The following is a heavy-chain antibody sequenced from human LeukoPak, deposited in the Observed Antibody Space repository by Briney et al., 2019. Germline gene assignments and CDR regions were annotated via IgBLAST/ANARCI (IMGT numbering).Heavy chain of an antibody. V-gene: IGHV4-61*02. CDR3: ASEGDSGYCSGGSCYGWRNLDY. CDR1: GASISIGSFY. J-gene: IGHJ4*02. D-gene: IGHD2-15*01. CDR2: IYTSGST. Sequence: PSETLSLTCTVSGASISIGSFYWSWIRQPAGKGLEWIGRIYTSGSTDYSPSLKSRVTISVDTSKNQFSLKLSSVTAADTAVYYCASEGDSGYCSGGSCYGWRNLDYWGQGTLVTVSS.